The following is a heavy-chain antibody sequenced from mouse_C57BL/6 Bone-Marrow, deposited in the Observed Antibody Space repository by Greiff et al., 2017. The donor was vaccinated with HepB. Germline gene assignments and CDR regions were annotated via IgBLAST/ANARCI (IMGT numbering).Heavy chain of an antibody. CDR2: IYPGSGST. J-gene: IGHJ4*01. CDR1: GYTFTSYW. Sequence: QVQLQQPGAELVKPGASVKMSCKASGYTFTSYWITWVKQRPGQGLEWIGDIYPGSGSTNYNEKFKSKATLTVDTSSSTAYMQLSSLTSEDSAVYYCARCYYDYDGAYAMDYWGQGTSVTVSS. V-gene: IGHV1-55*01. CDR3: ARCYYDYDGAYAMDY. D-gene: IGHD2-4*01.